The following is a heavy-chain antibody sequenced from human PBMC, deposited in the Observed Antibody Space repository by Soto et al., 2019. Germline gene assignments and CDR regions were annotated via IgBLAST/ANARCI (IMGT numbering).Heavy chain of an antibody. CDR3: AKERFWGCSGGSCYSYAFDD. D-gene: IGHD2-15*01. J-gene: IGHJ4*02. CDR2: ISGSGGST. V-gene: IGHV3-23*01. Sequence: PGGSLRLSCAASGFTFSSYAMSWVRQAPGKGLEWVSAISGSGGSTYYADSVKGRFTISRDNSKNTLYLQMNSLRAEDTAVYYCAKERFWGCSGGSCYSYAFDDWGQGTLVTVST. CDR1: GFTFSSYA.